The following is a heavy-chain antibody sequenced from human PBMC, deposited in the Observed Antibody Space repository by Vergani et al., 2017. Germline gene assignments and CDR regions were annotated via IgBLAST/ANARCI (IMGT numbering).Heavy chain of an antibody. J-gene: IGHJ4*02. D-gene: IGHD3-10*01. V-gene: IGHV3-15*01. CDR2: IKSKTDGGTT. Sequence: EVQLVESGGGLVKPGGSLSLSCAASGFTFSNAWMSWVRQAPGKGLEWVGRIKSKTDGGTTDYAAPVKGRFSISRDDSKNTLYLQMNSLKIEDTAVYYCITGVSMFRGVTNDYWGQGTLVTVSS. CDR3: ITGVSMFRGVTNDY. CDR1: GFTFSNAW.